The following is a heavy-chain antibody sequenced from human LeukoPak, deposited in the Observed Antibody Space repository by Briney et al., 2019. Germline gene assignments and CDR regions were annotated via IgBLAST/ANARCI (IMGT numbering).Heavy chain of an antibody. Sequence: PSETLSLTCTVSGGSISSYYWSWIRQPPGKGLEWIGYIYYSGSTNYNPSLKSRVTISVDTSKNQFSLKLSSVTAADTAVYYCARSSYYDSSGCFDYWGQGTLVTVSS. J-gene: IGHJ4*02. D-gene: IGHD3-22*01. CDR3: ARSSYYDSSGCFDY. CDR1: GGSISSYY. CDR2: IYYSGST. V-gene: IGHV4-59*01.